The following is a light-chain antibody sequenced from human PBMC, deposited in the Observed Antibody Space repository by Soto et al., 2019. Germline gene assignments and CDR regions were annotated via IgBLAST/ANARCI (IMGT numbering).Light chain of an antibody. CDR2: EVS. J-gene: IGLJ1*01. CDR3: SSYTSSSTLI. CDR1: SSDVGGYNY. Sequence: QSALTQPASVSGSRGQSITISCTGTSSDVGGYNYVSWYQQHPGKAPKLMIYEVSNRPSGVSNRFSGSKSGNTASLTISGRQAEDVADYYCSSYTSSSTLIFGTGTKLTVL. V-gene: IGLV2-14*01.